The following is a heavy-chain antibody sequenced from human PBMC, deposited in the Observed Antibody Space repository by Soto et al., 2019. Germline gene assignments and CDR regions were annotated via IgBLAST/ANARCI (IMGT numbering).Heavy chain of an antibody. CDR3: ARDRLTTVVTWPYYYYCMDV. Sequence: EWSLRRSCAASGFTFSSYGMHLVRQAPGKGLEWVAVIWYDGSNKYYADSVKGRFTISRENSKNTLYLQMNSLRAEDTAVYYCARDRLTTVVTWPYYYYCMDVRGKGTKVTVSS. V-gene: IGHV3-33*01. CDR1: GFTFSSYG. D-gene: IGHD4-17*01. J-gene: IGHJ6*04. CDR2: IWYDGSNK.